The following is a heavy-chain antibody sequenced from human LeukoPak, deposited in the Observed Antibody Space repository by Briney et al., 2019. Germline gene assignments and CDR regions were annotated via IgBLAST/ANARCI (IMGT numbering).Heavy chain of an antibody. CDR3: ASYSSGWYGAGY. V-gene: IGHV4-59*01. Sequence: SETLSLTCTVSGGSISSYYWSWIRQPPGKGLEWIGYIYYSGSTNYNPSLKSRVTISVDTSKNQFSLKLSSVTAADTAVYYCASYSSGWYGAGYWGQGTLVTVSS. J-gene: IGHJ4*02. D-gene: IGHD6-19*01. CDR2: IYYSGST. CDR1: GGSISSYY.